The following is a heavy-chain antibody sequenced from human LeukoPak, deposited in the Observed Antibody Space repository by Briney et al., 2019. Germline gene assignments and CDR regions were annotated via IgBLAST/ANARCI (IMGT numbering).Heavy chain of an antibody. J-gene: IGHJ4*02. CDR3: ASQGIVVVTNYFDY. D-gene: IGHD2-21*02. CDR1: GFTFSSYA. V-gene: IGHV3-23*01. Sequence: GGSLRLSCAASGFTFSSYAMNWVRQAPGKGLEWVSGITDSGGNTYYADSVKGRFTISRDNSKNTLYLQMNSLRAEDTAVYYCASQGIVVVTNYFDYWGQGTLVTVSS. CDR2: ITDSGGNT.